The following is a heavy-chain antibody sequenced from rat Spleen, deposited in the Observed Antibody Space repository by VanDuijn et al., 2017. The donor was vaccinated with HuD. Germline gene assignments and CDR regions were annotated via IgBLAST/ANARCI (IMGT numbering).Heavy chain of an antibody. V-gene: IGHV5-29*01. CDR1: GFTFSNYG. Sequence: EVQLVESGGGLVLPGRSLKLSCAASGFTFSNYGMAWVRQAPTKGLEWVATISDDGSTTYYRDSVKGRFTISRDNAKRTLYLQMDSLRSEDTATYYCASRDYWGQGVMVTVSS. CDR3: ASRDY. J-gene: IGHJ2*01. CDR2: ISDDGSTT.